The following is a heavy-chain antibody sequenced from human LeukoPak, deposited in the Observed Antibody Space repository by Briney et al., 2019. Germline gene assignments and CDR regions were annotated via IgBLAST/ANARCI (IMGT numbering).Heavy chain of an antibody. D-gene: IGHD3-3*01. Sequence: SETLSLTCIVSGGSMSNYYWSWIRQPPGKGLEWIGYIFYSGSTNYNPSLKSRVTISVDTSKNQFSLKLSSVTAADTAVYYCARRGLRFNYGMDVWGQGTTVTVSS. CDR3: ARRGLRFNYGMDV. CDR1: GGSMSNYY. J-gene: IGHJ6*02. V-gene: IGHV4-59*08. CDR2: IFYSGST.